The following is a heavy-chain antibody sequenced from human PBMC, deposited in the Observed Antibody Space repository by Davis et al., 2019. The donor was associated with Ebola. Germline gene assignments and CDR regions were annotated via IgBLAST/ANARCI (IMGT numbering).Heavy chain of an antibody. CDR3: AKGNNWNSPFDY. J-gene: IGHJ4*02. D-gene: IGHD1-20*01. Sequence: PGGSLRLSCAASGSTFSSYGMHWVRQAPGKGLEWVAVISYDGSNKYYADSVKGRFTISRDNSKNTLYLQMNSLRAEDTAVYYCAKGNNWNSPFDYWGQGTLVTVSS. CDR1: GSTFSSYG. CDR2: ISYDGSNK. V-gene: IGHV3-30*18.